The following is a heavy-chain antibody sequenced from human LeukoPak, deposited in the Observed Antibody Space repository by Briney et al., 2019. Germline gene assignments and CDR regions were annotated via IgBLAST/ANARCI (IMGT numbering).Heavy chain of an antibody. CDR3: GRDANIDF. CDR1: EYIFSRYA. J-gene: IGHJ4*02. Sequence: ASVKVSCKASEYIFSRYAIHWVRQAPGQGLEWMGWINTNNGNPTYAQGFKGRLVFFLDTSANTAFLQINSLKADDTAIYYCGRDANIDFWGQGTLVTVSS. CDR2: INTNNGNP. V-gene: IGHV7-4-1*02.